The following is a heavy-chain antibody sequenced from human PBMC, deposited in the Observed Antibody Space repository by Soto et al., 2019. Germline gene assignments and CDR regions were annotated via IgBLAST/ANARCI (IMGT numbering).Heavy chain of an antibody. Sequence: NPSETLSLTCAVSGGSISSGGYSWSWIRQPPGKGLEWIGYIYHSGSTYYNPSLKSRVTISVDRSKNQFSLKLSSVTAADTAVYYCVRGEISGRDYDGMAVWSRGTTVTVSS. CDR2: IYHSGST. V-gene: IGHV4-30-2*01. J-gene: IGHJ6*02. CDR3: VRGEISGRDYDGMAV. D-gene: IGHD2-15*01. CDR1: GGSISSGGYS.